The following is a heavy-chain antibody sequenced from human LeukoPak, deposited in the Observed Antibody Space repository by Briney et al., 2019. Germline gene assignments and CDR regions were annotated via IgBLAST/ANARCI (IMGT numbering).Heavy chain of an antibody. CDR2: INHSGST. J-gene: IGHJ5*02. CDR3: ARDRDIVVDRGWFDL. CDR1: GGSFSTYY. V-gene: IGHV4-34*01. D-gene: IGHD2-15*01. Sequence: SETLSLTCAVYGGSFSTYYWSWIRQPPGKGREWIGEINHSGSTNYNPSLKSRVTISVDTSKNQFSLKLSSVTAADTAVYYCARDRDIVVDRGWFDLWGQGTLVTVSS.